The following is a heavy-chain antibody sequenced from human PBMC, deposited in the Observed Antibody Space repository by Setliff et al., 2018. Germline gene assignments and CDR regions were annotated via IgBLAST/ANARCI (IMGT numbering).Heavy chain of an antibody. CDR2: ISYSGGV. CDR1: GVTIGGNNYYY. V-gene: IGHV4-39*07. D-gene: IGHD3-10*01. J-gene: IGHJ6*02. CDR3: ARLSWDGLRYYGLDV. Sequence: TLSLTCSLSGVTIGGNNYYYWAWIRQPPGKGLEWIGTISYSGGVFYNPSLKSRVAISVDTSRNQFSLKLRSVTAADTAVYYCARLSWDGLRYYGLDVWGQGATVTVSS.